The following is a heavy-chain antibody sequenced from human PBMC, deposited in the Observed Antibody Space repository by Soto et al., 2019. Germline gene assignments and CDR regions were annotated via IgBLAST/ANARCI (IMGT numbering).Heavy chain of an antibody. CDR3: ARKRWSGYYTVGYRYYYGMDV. J-gene: IGHJ6*02. V-gene: IGHV1-69*06. CDR1: GGTFSSYA. D-gene: IGHD3-3*01. Sequence: GDSVKVSCKASGGTFSSYAISWVRQAPGQGLEWMGGIIPIFGTANYAQKFQGRVTITADKSTSTAYMELSSLRSEDTAVYYCARKRWSGYYTVGYRYYYGMDVWGQGTTVTVSS. CDR2: IIPIFGTA.